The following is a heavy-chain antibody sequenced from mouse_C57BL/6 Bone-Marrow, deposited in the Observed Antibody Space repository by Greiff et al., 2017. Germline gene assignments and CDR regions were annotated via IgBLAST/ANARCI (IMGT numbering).Heavy chain of an antibody. CDR2: IYPGGGYT. J-gene: IGHJ2*01. CDR3: AREAYYFDN. Sequence: QVQLQQSGAELVRPGTSVKMSCKASGYTFTNYWIGWAKQRPGHGLEWIGDIYPGGGYTNYNEKFKGKATLTADKSSGTAYMQFSRLTSEDSAIYDYAREAYYFDNWGQCTILTVSS. CDR1: GYTFTNYW. V-gene: IGHV1-63*01.